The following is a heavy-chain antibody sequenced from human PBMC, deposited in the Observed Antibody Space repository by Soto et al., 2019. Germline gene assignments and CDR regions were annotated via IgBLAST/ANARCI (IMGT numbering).Heavy chain of an antibody. V-gene: IGHV4-39*01. D-gene: IGHD5-18*01. CDR2: IYYSGST. J-gene: IGHJ4*02. Sequence: SETLSLTCTVSGGSISSSSYYWGWIRQPPGKGLEWIGSIYYSGSTYYNPSLKSRVTISVDTSKNQFSLKLSSVTAADTAVYYCASRNGYSYGYGFFDYWGQGTLVTVSS. CDR1: GGSISSSSYY. CDR3: ASRNGYSYGYGFFDY.